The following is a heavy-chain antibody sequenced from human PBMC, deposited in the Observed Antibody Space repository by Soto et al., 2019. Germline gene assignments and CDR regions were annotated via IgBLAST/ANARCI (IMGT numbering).Heavy chain of an antibody. J-gene: IGHJ4*02. CDR2: IYHSGST. D-gene: IGHD5-18*01. Sequence: PSETLSLTCAVSGGSISSSNWWSWVRQPPGKGLEWIGEIYHSGSTNYNPTLKGRVTISVDTSKNQFSLKLSSVTAADTAVYYCASGPRDSYGLGGDFDYWGQGTLVTVSS. CDR3: ASGPRDSYGLGGDFDY. V-gene: IGHV4-4*02. CDR1: GGSISSSNW.